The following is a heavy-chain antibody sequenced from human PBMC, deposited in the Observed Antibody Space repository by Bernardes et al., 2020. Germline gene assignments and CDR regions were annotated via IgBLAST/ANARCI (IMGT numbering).Heavy chain of an antibody. Sequence: SVKVYCKASGGTFSSYAISWVRQAPGQGLEWMGGIIPIFGTANYAQKFQGRVTITADESTSTAYMELSSLRSEDTAVYYCASYYGDYDLSEGSYYYYGMDVWRQGTTVTVSS. CDR1: GGTFSSYA. D-gene: IGHD4-17*01. J-gene: IGHJ6*02. V-gene: IGHV1-69*01. CDR2: IIPIFGTA. CDR3: ASYYGDYDLSEGSYYYYGMDV.